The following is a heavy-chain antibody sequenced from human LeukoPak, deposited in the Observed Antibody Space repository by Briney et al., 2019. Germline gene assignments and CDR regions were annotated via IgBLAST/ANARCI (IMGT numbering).Heavy chain of an antibody. CDR2: IKQDGSEK. J-gene: IGHJ6*03. CDR3: ARDSSRPYSYYYYMDV. V-gene: IGHV3-7*01. CDR1: GFTFSSYW. Sequence: GGSLRLSCAASGFTFSSYWMSWVRQAPGKGLEWVANIKQDGSEKYYVDSVKGRFTISRDNAKNSLYLQLSSLRAEDTAVYYCARDSSRPYSYYYYMDVWGKGTTVTVSS. D-gene: IGHD6-13*01.